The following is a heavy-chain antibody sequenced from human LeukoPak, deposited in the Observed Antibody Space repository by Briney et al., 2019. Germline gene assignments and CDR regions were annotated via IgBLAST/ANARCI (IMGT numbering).Heavy chain of an antibody. CDR3: AGDTHDAFDI. Sequence: SETLSLTCTVSGGSVSSGSYYWSWIRQPPGKGLEWIGYIYYSGSTNYNPSLKSRVTISVDTSKNQFSLKLSSVTAADTAVYYCAGDTHDAFDIWGQGTMVTVSS. CDR2: IYYSGST. J-gene: IGHJ3*02. V-gene: IGHV4-61*01. CDR1: GGSVSSGSYY.